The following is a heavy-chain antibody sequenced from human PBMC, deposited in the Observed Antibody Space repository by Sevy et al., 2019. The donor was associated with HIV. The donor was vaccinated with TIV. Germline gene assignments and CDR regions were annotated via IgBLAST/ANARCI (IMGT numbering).Heavy chain of an antibody. D-gene: IGHD5-12*01. CDR3: ANCMVATIGPSDY. CDR2: ISGSGGST. CDR1: GFTFSSYA. V-gene: IGHV3-23*01. Sequence: GESLKISCAASGFTFSSYAMSWVRQAPGKGLEWVSAISGSGGSTYYADSVKGRFTISRDNSKNTLYLQMNSLRAEDTAVYYCANCMVATIGPSDYWGQGTLVTVSS. J-gene: IGHJ4*02.